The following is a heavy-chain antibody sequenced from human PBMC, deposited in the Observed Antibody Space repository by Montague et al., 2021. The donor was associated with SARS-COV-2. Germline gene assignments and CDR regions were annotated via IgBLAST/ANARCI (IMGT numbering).Heavy chain of an antibody. D-gene: IGHD2-8*01. V-gene: IGHV4-59*01. CDR2: IYYNGYT. CDR3: ARLLRSCTNGVCRTYYYYAMDV. CDR1: GDSISTYY. Sequence: SETLSLTCTVSGDSISTYYWSWIRQPPGKGLEWIGYIYYNGYTNYNPSLKSRVTISVDTSKNQFSLRLSSVTTADTAVYYCARLLRSCTNGVCRTYYYYAMDVGGQGTTVTVSS. J-gene: IGHJ6*02.